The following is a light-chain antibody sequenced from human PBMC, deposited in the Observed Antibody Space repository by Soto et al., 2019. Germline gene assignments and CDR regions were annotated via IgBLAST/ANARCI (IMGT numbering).Light chain of an antibody. CDR2: DAS. Sequence: EIVLTQSPATLSLCPGERATVSCRACQSVSSDLAWYQQKPGQAPRLLMFDASNRAAGIPARFSGSGSGTDFTLTISRLEPQDFAVYYCQQYGRSGTFGQGTKVDI. V-gene: IGKV3-20*01. CDR3: QQYGRSGT. CDR1: QSVSSD. J-gene: IGKJ1*01.